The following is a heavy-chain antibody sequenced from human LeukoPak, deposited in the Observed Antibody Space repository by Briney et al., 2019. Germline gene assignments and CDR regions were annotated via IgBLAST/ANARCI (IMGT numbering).Heavy chain of an antibody. J-gene: IGHJ4*02. Sequence: SETLSLTCAVYGGSFSGCYWSWIRQPPGKGLEWIGEINHSGSTNYNPSLKSRVTISVDTSKNQFSLKLSSVTAADTAVYYCAIPLEYSSSALDYWGQGTLVTVSS. D-gene: IGHD6-6*01. CDR2: INHSGST. CDR1: GGSFSGCY. CDR3: AIPLEYSSSALDY. V-gene: IGHV4-34*01.